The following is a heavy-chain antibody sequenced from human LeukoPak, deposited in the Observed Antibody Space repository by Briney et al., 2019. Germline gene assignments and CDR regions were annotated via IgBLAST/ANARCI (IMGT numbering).Heavy chain of an antibody. CDR2: IYYSGST. CDR1: GGSISSYY. J-gene: IGHJ4*02. D-gene: IGHD3-9*01. Sequence: SETLSLTCTVSGGSISSYYWSWIRQPPGKGLEWIGCIYYSGSTNYNPSLKSRVTISVDTSKNQFSLKLSSVTAADTAVYYCARLVRYFDWLFEISPGLGFDYWGQGTLVTVSS. V-gene: IGHV4-59*12. CDR3: ARLVRYFDWLFEISPGLGFDY.